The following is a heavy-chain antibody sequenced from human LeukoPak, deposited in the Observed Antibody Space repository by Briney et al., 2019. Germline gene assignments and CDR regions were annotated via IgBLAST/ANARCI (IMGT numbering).Heavy chain of an antibody. Sequence: SDTLSLTCTVSGGSISSYYSSSIRQPPGKGREWTGYIYYSGSNNYNPSLKSRVTISVATSKNQFSLKLSSVTAADTAVYYCARDTYYYDSSGTDDAFDIWGQGTMVTVSS. V-gene: IGHV4-59*01. CDR3: ARDTYYYDSSGTDDAFDI. J-gene: IGHJ3*02. D-gene: IGHD3-22*01. CDR1: GGSISSYY. CDR2: IYYSGSN.